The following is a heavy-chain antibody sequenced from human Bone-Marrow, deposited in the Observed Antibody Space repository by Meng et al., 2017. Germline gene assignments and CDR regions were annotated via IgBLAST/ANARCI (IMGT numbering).Heavy chain of an antibody. CDR3: ARDNVLLWFGEVRREYYFDY. D-gene: IGHD3-10*01. CDR2: IYYSGST. CDR1: GGSVSSGIYY. Sequence: SETLSLTCTVSGGSVSSGIYYWSWIRQPPGKGLEWIGYIYYSGSTNYNPSLKSRVTISVDTSKNQFSLKLSSVTAADTAVYYCARDNVLLWFGEVRREYYFDYWGQGTLVTVSS. V-gene: IGHV4-61*01. J-gene: IGHJ4*02.